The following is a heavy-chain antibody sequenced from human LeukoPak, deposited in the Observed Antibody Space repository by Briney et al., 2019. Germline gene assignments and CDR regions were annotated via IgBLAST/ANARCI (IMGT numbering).Heavy chain of an antibody. CDR2: ISSSSSYI. Sequence: GGSLRLSCAASGFTFSSYSMNWVRLAPGKGLEWVSSISSSSSYIYYADSVKGRFAISRDNAKNALYLQMNSLRAEDTAVYYCARDLGDAFDIWGQGTMVTVSS. J-gene: IGHJ3*02. V-gene: IGHV3-21*01. D-gene: IGHD7-27*01. CDR3: ARDLGDAFDI. CDR1: GFTFSSYS.